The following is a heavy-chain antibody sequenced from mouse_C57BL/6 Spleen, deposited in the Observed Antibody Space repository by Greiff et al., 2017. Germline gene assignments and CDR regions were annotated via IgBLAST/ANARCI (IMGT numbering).Heavy chain of an antibody. CDR3: ARGEVYYGDPYYFDY. CDR1: GYTFTSYW. Sequence: VQLQQPGAELVKPGASVKLSCKASGYTFTSYWMHWVKQRPGQGLEWIGMIHPNSGSTNYNEKFKSKATLTVDKSSSTAYMQLSSLTSEDSAVYYCARGEVYYGDPYYFDYWGQGTTLTVSS. D-gene: IGHD2-13*01. V-gene: IGHV1-64*01. J-gene: IGHJ2*01. CDR2: IHPNSGST.